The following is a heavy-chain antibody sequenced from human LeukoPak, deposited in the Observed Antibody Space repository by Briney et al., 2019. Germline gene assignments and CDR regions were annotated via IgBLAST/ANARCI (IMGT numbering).Heavy chain of an antibody. Sequence: GGSLRLPCAASGFTFDDYAMHWVRQAPGKGLEWVSGISWNSGSIGYADSVKGRFTISRDNAKNSLYLQMNSLRAEDMALYYCAKDRDYYDSSGYYDYWGQGTLVTVSS. J-gene: IGHJ4*02. CDR1: GFTFDDYA. CDR3: AKDRDYYDSSGYYDY. CDR2: ISWNSGSI. V-gene: IGHV3-9*03. D-gene: IGHD3-22*01.